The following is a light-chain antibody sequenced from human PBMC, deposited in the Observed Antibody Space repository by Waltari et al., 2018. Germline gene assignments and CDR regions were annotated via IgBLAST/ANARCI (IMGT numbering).Light chain of an antibody. V-gene: IGKV4-1*01. Sequence: DIVMTQSPDSLAVCLGERATINCKSSQTVLYSSDNNNYLAWYQQKLGQPPKLLIYWASTRASGVPDRFSGCGSGTDFTLTISSLQAEDVAVYYCQQYYDTPRTFGQGTRVEIK. CDR1: QTVLYSSDNNNY. J-gene: IGKJ1*01. CDR2: WAS. CDR3: QQYYDTPRT.